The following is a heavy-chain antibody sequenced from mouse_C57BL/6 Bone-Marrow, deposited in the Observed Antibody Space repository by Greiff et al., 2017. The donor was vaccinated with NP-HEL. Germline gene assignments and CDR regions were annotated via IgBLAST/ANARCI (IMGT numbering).Heavy chain of an antibody. V-gene: IGHV1-26*01. Sequence: EVQLQQSGPELVKPGASVKISCKASGYTFTDYYMNWVKQSHGKSLEWIGDINPNNGGTSYNQKFKGKATLTVDKSSSTAYMELRSLTSEDSAVYYCARGSYYVYFDYWGQGTTLTVSS. CDR2: INPNNGGT. D-gene: IGHD1-1*01. CDR3: ARGSYYVYFDY. CDR1: GYTFTDYY. J-gene: IGHJ2*01.